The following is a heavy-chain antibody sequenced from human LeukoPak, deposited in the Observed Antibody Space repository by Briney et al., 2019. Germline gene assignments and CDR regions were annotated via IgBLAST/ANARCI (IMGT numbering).Heavy chain of an antibody. D-gene: IGHD4-23*01. CDR2: TYHRSKWYN. V-gene: IGHV6-1*01. J-gene: IGHJ4*02. CDR1: GDSVSSSSAA. Sequence: SQTLSLTCAISGDSVSSSSAAWNWIRQSPSRGLEWLGRTYHRSKWYNDYAESVRGRITINPDTSKNQFSLQLNSVTPEDTAVYYCAREDYGGNSGTYFDYWGQGTPVTVSS. CDR3: AREDYGGNSGTYFDY.